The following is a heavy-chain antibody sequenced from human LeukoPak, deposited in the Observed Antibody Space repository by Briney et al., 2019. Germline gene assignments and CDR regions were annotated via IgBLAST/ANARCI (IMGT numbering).Heavy chain of an antibody. D-gene: IGHD3-3*01. V-gene: IGHV4-34*01. J-gene: IGHJ4*02. CDR1: GGSFSGYY. CDR2: INHSGST. Sequence: SETLSLTCAVYGGSFSGYYWSWIRQPPGKGLEWTGEINHSGSTNYNPSLKSRVTISVDTSKNQFSLKLSSVTAADTAVYYCARGPGVLRFLEWSGKYYFDYWGQGTLVTVSS. CDR3: ARGPGVLRFLEWSGKYYFDY.